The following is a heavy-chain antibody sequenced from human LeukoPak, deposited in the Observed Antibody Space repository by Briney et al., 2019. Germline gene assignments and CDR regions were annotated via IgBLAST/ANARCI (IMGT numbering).Heavy chain of an antibody. CDR2: IYYSGST. CDR1: GGSISSGGYY. J-gene: IGHJ6*02. CDR3: AQIPTSRGNYYYYYGMDV. Sequence: SETLSLTCTVSGGSISSGGYYWSWIRQHPGKGLEWIGYIYYSGSTYYNPSLKSRVTISVDTSKNQFSLKLSSVTAADTAVYYCAQIPTSRGNYYYYYGMDVWGQGTTVTVSS. V-gene: IGHV4-31*03. D-gene: IGHD2-21*01.